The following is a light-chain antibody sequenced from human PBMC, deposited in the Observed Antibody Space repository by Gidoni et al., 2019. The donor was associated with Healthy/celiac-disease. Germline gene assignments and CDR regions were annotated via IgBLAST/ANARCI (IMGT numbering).Light chain of an antibody. CDR2: KDS. J-gene: IGLJ2*01. CDR3: QSADSSGTYVV. Sequence: SYELTQPPSVSVSPGQTARITCSGDALPKQYAYWYQQKPGQAPVLVISKDSERPSGIPERVSGSSSGTTVTLTISGVQAEDEADYYCQSADSSGTYVVFGGGTKLTVL. V-gene: IGLV3-25*03. CDR1: ALPKQY.